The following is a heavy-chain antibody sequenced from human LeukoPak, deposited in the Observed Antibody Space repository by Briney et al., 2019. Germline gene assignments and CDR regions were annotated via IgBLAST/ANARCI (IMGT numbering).Heavy chain of an antibody. D-gene: IGHD4-23*01. V-gene: IGHV3-48*03. CDR2: ISSSGSTI. CDR1: GFTFSSYE. Sequence: PGGSLRLSCAASGFTFSSYEMNWVRQAPGKGLEWVSYISSSGSTIYYADPVKGRFTISRDNAKNSLYLQMNSLRAEDTAVYYCARWTTVVTPSFDYWGQGTLVTVSS. CDR3: ARWTTVVTPSFDY. J-gene: IGHJ4*02.